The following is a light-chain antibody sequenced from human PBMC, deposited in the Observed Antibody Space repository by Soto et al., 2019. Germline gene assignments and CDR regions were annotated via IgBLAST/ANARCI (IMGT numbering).Light chain of an antibody. CDR1: QSLLHSSGYNS. J-gene: IGKJ2*01. CDR3: MQALQNPYT. CDR2: LGS. V-gene: IGKV2-28*01. Sequence: DIVVTQSPLSLPVTPGEPASISCRSSQSLLHSSGYNSLYWYLQKPGQSPQLLIYLGSDRASGVPDRFSGSGSGTDFTLRITRVEAEDVGVYYCMQALQNPYTFGRGTKLEIK.